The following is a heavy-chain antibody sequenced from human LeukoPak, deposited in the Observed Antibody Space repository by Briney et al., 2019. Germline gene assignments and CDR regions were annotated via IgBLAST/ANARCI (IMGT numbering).Heavy chain of an antibody. J-gene: IGHJ4*02. V-gene: IGHV3-33*06. D-gene: IGHD5-24*01. CDR2: IWYDGSNK. CDR3: AKDQGWLQYSFDY. CDR1: GFTFSSYG. Sequence: GGSLRLSCAASGFTFSSYGMHWVCQAPGKGLEWVAVIWYDGSNKYYADSVKGRFTISRDNSKNTLYLQMNSLRAEDTAVYYCAKDQGWLQYSFDYWGQGTLVTVSS.